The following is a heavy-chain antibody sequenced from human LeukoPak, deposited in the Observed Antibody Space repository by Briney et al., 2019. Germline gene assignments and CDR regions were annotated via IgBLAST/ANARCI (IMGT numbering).Heavy chain of an antibody. V-gene: IGHV3-48*01. Sequence: HPGGSLRLSCAASGFTFSSYAMNWVRQAPGKGLEWLSYISSSSGTIYYANSVKGRFTISRDNAKTSLYLQMNSLRAEDTAVYYCARDTRSLMDVWGQGTTVTVSS. J-gene: IGHJ6*02. D-gene: IGHD3-16*02. CDR1: GFTFSSYA. CDR2: ISSSSGTI. CDR3: ARDTRSLMDV.